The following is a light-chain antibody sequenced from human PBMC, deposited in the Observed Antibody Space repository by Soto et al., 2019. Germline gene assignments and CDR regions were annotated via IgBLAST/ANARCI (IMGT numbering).Light chain of an antibody. J-gene: IGKJ1*01. CDR2: GAS. Sequence: IVLTHSPATLSFSPGEMATLSCRASQSVSSYLAWYQQKPGQAPRLLIYGASRKATGFPARFSGSGSGTDFTLTISSLQSEDFAVYYCQQYDNWPWTFGQGTKVDIK. CDR3: QQYDNWPWT. CDR1: QSVSSY. V-gene: IGKV3-15*01.